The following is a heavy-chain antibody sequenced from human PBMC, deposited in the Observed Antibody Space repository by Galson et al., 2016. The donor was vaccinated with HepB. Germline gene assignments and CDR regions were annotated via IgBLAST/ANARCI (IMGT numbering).Heavy chain of an antibody. Sequence: SCKASGYTFTTYPVNWLRQAPGQGLEWMGWIDTNTGKPTFAQDFTGRFVFSLDTSVNTAYLQISSLEDEDTAVYFCARAFCGGDCNQYYYYFYVLDVWGQGTTVAVPS. V-gene: IGHV7-4-1*02. CDR1: GYTFTTYP. CDR2: IDTNTGKP. CDR3: ARAFCGGDCNQYYYYFYVLDV. D-gene: IGHD2-21*02. J-gene: IGHJ6*02.